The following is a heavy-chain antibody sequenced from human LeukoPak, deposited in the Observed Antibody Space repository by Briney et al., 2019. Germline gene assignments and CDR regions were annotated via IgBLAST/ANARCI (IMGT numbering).Heavy chain of an antibody. CDR2: ISGSCGST. Sequence: PGGSLRPSCAASGFTFSSYAMSWVRQAPGKGLEWVSAISGSCGSTYYADSVKGRFTISRDNSKNTLYLQMNSLRAEDTAVYYCAKFSYGDYVGNFDYWGQGTLVTVSS. D-gene: IGHD4-17*01. J-gene: IGHJ4*02. V-gene: IGHV3-23*01. CDR3: AKFSYGDYVGNFDY. CDR1: GFTFSSYA.